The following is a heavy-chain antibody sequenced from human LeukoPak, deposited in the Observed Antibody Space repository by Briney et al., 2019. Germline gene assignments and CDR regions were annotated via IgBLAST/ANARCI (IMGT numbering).Heavy chain of an antibody. D-gene: IGHD2-21*01. V-gene: IGHV4-61*02. CDR2: IYTSGST. Sequence: PSDTLSLTCTVSGDSISSGSYYWSWIRQPAGKGLEWIGRIYTSGSTNYNPSLKSRVTISVDTSKNQFSLKLSSVPAADTAVYYCARDPGCGGDCPNFDYWGQGSLVTVSS. CDR1: GDSISSGSYY. J-gene: IGHJ4*02. CDR3: ARDPGCGGDCPNFDY.